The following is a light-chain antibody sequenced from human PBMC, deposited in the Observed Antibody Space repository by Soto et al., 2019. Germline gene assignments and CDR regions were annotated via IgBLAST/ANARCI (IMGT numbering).Light chain of an antibody. CDR2: CAS. CDR1: QSVLNNSNNKNY. Sequence: DIVMTQSPDSLAVSLGERATINCRSSQSVLNNSNNKNYLAWYQQKAGQPPNLLIYCASTREFGVPDRFSGSGSGTDFTLTISSLQAEDVAVYYCQQYYSTPRTFGQGTKVEIK. V-gene: IGKV4-1*01. CDR3: QQYYSTPRT. J-gene: IGKJ1*01.